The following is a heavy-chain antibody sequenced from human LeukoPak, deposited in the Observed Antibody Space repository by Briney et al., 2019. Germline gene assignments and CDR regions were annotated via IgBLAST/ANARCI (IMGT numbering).Heavy chain of an antibody. CDR2: ISWNSGSI. CDR1: GFTFDDYA. Sequence: TGGSLRLSCAASGFTFDDYAMHWVRQAPGKGLEWVSGISWNSGSIGYADSVKGRFTISRDNAKNSLYLQMNSLRAEDTALYYRAKGAPGGGGEFDYWGQGTLVTASS. D-gene: IGHD3-16*01. V-gene: IGHV3-9*01. CDR3: AKGAPGGGGEFDY. J-gene: IGHJ4*02.